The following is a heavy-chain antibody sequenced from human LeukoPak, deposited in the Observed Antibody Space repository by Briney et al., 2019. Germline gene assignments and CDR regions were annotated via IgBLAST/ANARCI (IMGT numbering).Heavy chain of an antibody. V-gene: IGHV3-9*01. CDR2: ISWNSGSI. D-gene: IGHD1-26*01. CDR3: AKGGKWDVTPFDY. Sequence: GGSLRLSCAASGFTFDDYAMHWVRQAPGKGLEWVSGISWNSGSIGYADSVKGRFTISRDNSKNTLYLQVNSLRAEDTAVYYCAKGGKWDVTPFDYWGQGTLVTVSS. J-gene: IGHJ4*02. CDR1: GFTFDDYA.